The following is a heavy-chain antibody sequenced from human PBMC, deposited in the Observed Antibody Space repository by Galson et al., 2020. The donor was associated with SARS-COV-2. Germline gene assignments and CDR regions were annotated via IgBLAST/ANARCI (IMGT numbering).Heavy chain of an antibody. Sequence: GESLKISCAAFEFTFSSYWMSWVRQAPGKGLEWVANIKQDGSEKYYVDSVKGRFTISRDNAKNSLYLQMNSLRAEDTAVYYCARDWYIVVVPAATYGMDVWGQGTTVTVSS. CDR1: EFTFSSYW. D-gene: IGHD2-2*01. J-gene: IGHJ6*02. CDR2: IKQDGSEK. CDR3: ARDWYIVVVPAATYGMDV. V-gene: IGHV3-7*03.